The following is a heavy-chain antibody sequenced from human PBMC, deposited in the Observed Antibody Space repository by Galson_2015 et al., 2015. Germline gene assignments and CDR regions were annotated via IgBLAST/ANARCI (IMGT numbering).Heavy chain of an antibody. CDR3: ARVWGSRSNYSDY. CDR2: VYSGGST. CDR1: GFTVSSNY. D-gene: IGHD3-10*01. Sequence: SLRLSCAASGFTVSSNYMSWVRQAPGKGLEWVSVVYSGGSTYYADSVKGRFTISRDNSKNTLYLQMNSLRAEDTAVYYCARVWGSRSNYSDYWGQGTLVTVSS. V-gene: IGHV3-53*01. J-gene: IGHJ4*02.